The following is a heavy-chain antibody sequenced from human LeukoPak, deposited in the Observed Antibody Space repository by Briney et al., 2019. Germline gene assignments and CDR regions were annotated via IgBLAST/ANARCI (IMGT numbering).Heavy chain of an antibody. Sequence: GGSLRLSCAASGFTVSSNYMSWVRPAPGKGLEWVSVIYSGGSTYYAVSVKGRFTISRDNSKNTLYLQMNSLRAEDTAVYYCARDTLGFWSGFYYYYGMDVWGQGTTVTVSS. CDR3: ARDTLGFWSGFYYYYGMDV. CDR2: IYSGGST. V-gene: IGHV3-66*01. CDR1: GFTVSSNY. D-gene: IGHD3-3*01. J-gene: IGHJ6*02.